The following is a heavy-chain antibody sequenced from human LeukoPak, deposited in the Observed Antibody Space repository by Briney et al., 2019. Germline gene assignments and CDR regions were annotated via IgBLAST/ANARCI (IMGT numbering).Heavy chain of an antibody. J-gene: IGHJ4*02. V-gene: IGHV4-39*07. CDR2: IYYSGST. D-gene: IGHD1-26*01. CDR3: ARGLSHKVGYFDY. CDR1: GGSISSSSYY. Sequence: SETLSLTCTVSGGSISSSSYYWGWIRQPPGKGLEWIGSIYYSGSTYYNPSLKSRVTISVDTSKNQFSLKLSSVTAADTAVYYCARGLSHKVGYFDYWGQGTLVTVSS.